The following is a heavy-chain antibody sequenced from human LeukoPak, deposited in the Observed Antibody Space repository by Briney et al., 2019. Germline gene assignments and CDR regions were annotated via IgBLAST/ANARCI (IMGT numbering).Heavy chain of an antibody. CDR3: TGHHQAYSRTY. J-gene: IGHJ4*02. CDR2: IKQDGSDK. V-gene: IGHV3-7*01. Sequence: GGSLRLSCAASGFTFSSYWMSWVRQAPGKGLEWVANIKQDGSDKYYVDSVKGRFTISRDNAKGTLYLQMSSLRAEDTAVYYCTGHHQAYSRTYWGQGTLVTVSS. D-gene: IGHD4-11*01. CDR1: GFTFSSYW.